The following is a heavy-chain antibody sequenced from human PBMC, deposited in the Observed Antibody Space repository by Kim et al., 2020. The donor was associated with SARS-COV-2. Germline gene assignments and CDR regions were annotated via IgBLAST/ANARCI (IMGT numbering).Heavy chain of an antibody. Sequence: GGSLRLSCAASGFTFSVCGMTWVRQAPGKGLEWVSAIPGSGSSTYYADSVKGRFTISRDNSKNTLYLQMNTLTADDTAVYYCAKAGGGGYPYSPPDYWGQGTLVTVSS. CDR1: GFTFSVCG. CDR3: AKAGGGGYPYSPPDY. D-gene: IGHD3-22*01. CDR2: IPGSGSST. J-gene: IGHJ4*02. V-gene: IGHV3-23*01.